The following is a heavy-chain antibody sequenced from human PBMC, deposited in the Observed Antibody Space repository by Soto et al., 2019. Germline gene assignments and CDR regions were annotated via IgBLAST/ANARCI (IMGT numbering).Heavy chain of an antibody. CDR3: AKGAYYDFWSGYTYYFDY. Sequence: GGSLRLSCAASGFTFSSYAMSWVRQAPGKGLEWVSAISGSGGSTYYADSVKGRFTISRDNSKNTLYLQMNSLRAEDTAVYYCAKGAYYDFWSGYTYYFDYWGQGTLVTVSS. J-gene: IGHJ4*02. D-gene: IGHD3-3*01. V-gene: IGHV3-23*01. CDR2: ISGSGGST. CDR1: GFTFSSYA.